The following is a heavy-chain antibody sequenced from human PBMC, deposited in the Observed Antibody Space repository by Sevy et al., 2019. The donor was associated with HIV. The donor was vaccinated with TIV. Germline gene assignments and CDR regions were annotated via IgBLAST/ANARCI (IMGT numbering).Heavy chain of an antibody. CDR3: ARAVGSSSWPRDYYYGMDV. D-gene: IGHD6-13*01. J-gene: IGHJ6*02. CDR2: IYYSGST. Sequence: SETLSLTCTVSGGSINSYYWTWIRQPPGKGLEWIGYIYYSGSTKYNPSLKSRVTISVDTSKNHFSLKLTSVTAADTAVYYCARAVGSSSWPRDYYYGMDVWGQGTTVTVSS. V-gene: IGHV4-59*01. CDR1: GGSINSYY.